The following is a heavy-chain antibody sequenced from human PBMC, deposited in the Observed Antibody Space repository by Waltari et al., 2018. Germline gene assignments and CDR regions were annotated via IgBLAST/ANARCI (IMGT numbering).Heavy chain of an antibody. CDR2: IWFDGSDK. CDR3: AKDAFGNTYLDF. CDR1: GYPFRNSG. D-gene: IGHD2-2*02. J-gene: IGHJ4*02. V-gene: IGHV3-30*02. Sequence: VNLVESGGGGVQPGGSVRLSRAPSGYPFRNSGMHWVRQAPGKGLEWVALIWFDGSDKFYADSVRGRFTISRDNSARTLYLDMDSLRLDDTAMYYCAKDAFGNTYLDFWGQGTLVTVSS.